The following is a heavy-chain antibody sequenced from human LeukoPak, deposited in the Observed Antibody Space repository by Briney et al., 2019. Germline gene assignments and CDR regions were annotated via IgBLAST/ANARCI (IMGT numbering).Heavy chain of an antibody. J-gene: IGHJ4*02. CDR2: LYYMRGA. Sequence: SETLFLTCTVSGGSISGYYWSWSRQPPGKGVEWIGNLYYMRGAWYKSSLKSRVTTSVDTSRNEFSLKLSSVTAADTAVYYCARWTTCGGDRHTLDYWGQGILVTVSS. V-gene: IGHV4-59*01. CDR3: ARWTTCGGDRHTLDY. D-gene: IGHD2-21*02. CDR1: GGSISGYY.